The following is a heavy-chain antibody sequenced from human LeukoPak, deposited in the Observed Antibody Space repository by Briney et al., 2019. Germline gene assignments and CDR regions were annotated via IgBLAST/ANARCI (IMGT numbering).Heavy chain of an antibody. Sequence: SETLSLTCTVSGVSISRSSYYWGWVRQPPGKGLDWIGSIYYSGSTYYNPSLKSRVTISVDTSKNHFSLKLTSVTAADTAVYYCARDKDSGTYHRAPLSYWGQGTLVTVSS. CDR1: GVSISRSSYY. D-gene: IGHD1-26*01. CDR2: IYYSGST. CDR3: ARDKDSGTYHRAPLSY. V-gene: IGHV4-39*02. J-gene: IGHJ4*02.